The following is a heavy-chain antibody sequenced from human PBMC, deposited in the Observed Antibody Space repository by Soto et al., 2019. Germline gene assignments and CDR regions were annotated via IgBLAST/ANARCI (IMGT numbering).Heavy chain of an antibody. J-gene: IGHJ4*02. CDR1: GGSISSYY. CDR2: IYYSGST. Sequence: KPSETLSLTCTVSGGSISSYYWSWIRQPPGKGLEWIGYIYYSGSTNYNPSLKSRVTISVDTSKNQFSLKLSSVTAADTAVYYCARGIRAMVRGVIIDYWGQGTLVTVSS. CDR3: ARGIRAMVRGVIIDY. V-gene: IGHV4-59*01. D-gene: IGHD3-10*01.